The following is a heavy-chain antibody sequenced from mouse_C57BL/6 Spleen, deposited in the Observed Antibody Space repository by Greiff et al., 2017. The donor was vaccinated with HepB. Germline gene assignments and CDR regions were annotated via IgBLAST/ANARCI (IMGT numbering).Heavy chain of an antibody. Sequence: QVQLQQSGAELAKPGASVKLSCKASGYTFTSYWMHWVKQRPGQGLEWIGYINPSSGYTKYNQKFKDKATLTADKSSSTAYMQLSSLTYKDSADYYCASLNTTVVGDAVDYWGQGTSVTVSS. CDR1: GYTFTSYW. CDR2: INPSSGYT. CDR3: ASLNTTVVGDAVDY. J-gene: IGHJ4*01. D-gene: IGHD1-1*01. V-gene: IGHV1-7*01.